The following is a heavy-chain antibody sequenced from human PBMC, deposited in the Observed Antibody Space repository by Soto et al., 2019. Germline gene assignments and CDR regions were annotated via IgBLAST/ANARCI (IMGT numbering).Heavy chain of an antibody. V-gene: IGHV4-31*03. J-gene: IGHJ5*02. CDR2: IYYRGST. Sequence: QVQMQESGPGLVKPSQTLYLTCSVSGGSIIDSGSFYWNWIRQHPGKGLEWIGYIYYRGSTYYNRSLQSRATISLDTSKTQFSLKLTSVTAADTAIYYCARGEVVAPNWFDPWGQGALVTVSS. CDR1: GGSIIDSGSFY. D-gene: IGHD2-15*01. CDR3: ARGEVVAPNWFDP.